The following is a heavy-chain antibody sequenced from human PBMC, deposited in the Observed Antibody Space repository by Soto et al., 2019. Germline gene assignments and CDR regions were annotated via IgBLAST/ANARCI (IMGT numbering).Heavy chain of an antibody. V-gene: IGHV3-74*01. J-gene: IGHJ5*02. CDR2: INNDGSNT. CDR3: ARDVSLVFDP. Sequence: GGSLRLSCAASGFTFSSYAMSWVRQAPGKGLEWVSHINNDGSNTNYADSVKGRFTISRDNAKNTLYLQMNSLRAEDTAVYYCARDVSLVFDPWGQGTLVTVSS. D-gene: IGHD2-8*02. CDR1: GFTFSSYA.